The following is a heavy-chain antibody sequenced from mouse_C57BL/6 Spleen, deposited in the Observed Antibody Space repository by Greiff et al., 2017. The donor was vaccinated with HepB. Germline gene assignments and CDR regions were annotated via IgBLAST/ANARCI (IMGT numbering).Heavy chain of an antibody. CDR2: IHPNSGST. V-gene: IGHV1-64*01. CDR3: ERSGYYGSSYEDY. J-gene: IGHJ2*01. D-gene: IGHD1-1*01. CDR1: GYTFTSYW. Sequence: VQLQQSGAELVKPGASVKLSCKASGYTFTSYWMHWVKQRPGQGLEWIGMIHPNSGSTNYNEKFKSKATLTVDKSSSTAYMQLSSLTSEDSAVYYCERSGYYGSSYEDYWGQGTTLTVSS.